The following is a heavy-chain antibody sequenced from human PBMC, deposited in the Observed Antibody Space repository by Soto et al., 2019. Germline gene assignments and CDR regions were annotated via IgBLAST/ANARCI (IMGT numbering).Heavy chain of an antibody. CDR3: AKDMLEVGTYHGRLDQ. D-gene: IGHD2-21*02. Sequence: QVQLVESGGGVVQPGKSLRLSCVASGFAFSNFGMHWVRQAPGKGLEWVAVISFDGNNQYYADSVKGRFTISRDKSKNTLDLEMNSLRAEDTAVYYCAKDMLEVGTYHGRLDQWGQGTLVTVSS. J-gene: IGHJ4*02. CDR2: ISFDGNNQ. CDR1: GFAFSNFG. V-gene: IGHV3-30*18.